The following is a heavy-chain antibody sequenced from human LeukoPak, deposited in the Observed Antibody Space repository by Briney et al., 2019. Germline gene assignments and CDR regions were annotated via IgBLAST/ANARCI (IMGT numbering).Heavy chain of an antibody. CDR3: ARGGTGYDVFDI. J-gene: IGHJ3*02. CDR1: GFSFSSYE. CDR2: ISTSGRTI. D-gene: IGHD1-1*01. V-gene: IGHV3-48*03. Sequence: QSGGSLRLSCAASGFSFSSYEMTWVRQAPGKGLEWVSYISTSGRTIHYADSVKGRFTISRDNAKNSLFLRMNSLRVEDTAVYYCARGGTGYDVFDIWGQGTMVTVSS.